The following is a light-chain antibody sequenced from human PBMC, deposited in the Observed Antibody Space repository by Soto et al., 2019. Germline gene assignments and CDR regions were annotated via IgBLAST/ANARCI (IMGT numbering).Light chain of an antibody. CDR2: GAS. Sequence: EFVLTQSPGTLSLSPGERATLSCRASERISSSFLAWYQQKPGQTPRLLIYGASRRATGIPDRFSGSGSGTDFTLTISRLDPEDFAVYYCQRYGSSPPLTFGGGTKVEIK. J-gene: IGKJ4*01. CDR3: QRYGSSPPLT. V-gene: IGKV3-20*01. CDR1: ERISSSF.